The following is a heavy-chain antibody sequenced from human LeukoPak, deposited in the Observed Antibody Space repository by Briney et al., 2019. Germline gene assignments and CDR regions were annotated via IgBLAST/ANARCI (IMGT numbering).Heavy chain of an antibody. V-gene: IGHV4-61*02. CDR2: IYTSGST. CDR1: GGSISSGSYY. D-gene: IGHD2-2*02. Sequence: SETLSLTCTVSGGSISSGSYYWSWIRQPAGKGLEWIGRIYTSGSTNYNPSLKSRVTISVDTSKNQFSLKLSSVTAADTAVYYCARDVKVVPAAIGGWFDPWGQGTLVTVSS. CDR3: ARDVKVVPAAIGGWFDP. J-gene: IGHJ5*02.